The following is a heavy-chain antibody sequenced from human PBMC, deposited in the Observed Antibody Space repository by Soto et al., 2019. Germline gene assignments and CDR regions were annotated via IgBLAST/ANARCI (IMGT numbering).Heavy chain of an antibody. CDR1: GGSINGYY. D-gene: IGHD5-12*01. Sequence: SETLSLTCTISGGSINGYYWSWIRQPPGKGLEWIGYVYYTGTTKYNPSLESRVTISADTSKNQFSLRVTSVTAADTAVYYCAQYRLTDADGYTLDFWGQGILVTGSS. J-gene: IGHJ4*02. CDR2: VYYTGTT. CDR3: AQYRLTDADGYTLDF. V-gene: IGHV4-59*01.